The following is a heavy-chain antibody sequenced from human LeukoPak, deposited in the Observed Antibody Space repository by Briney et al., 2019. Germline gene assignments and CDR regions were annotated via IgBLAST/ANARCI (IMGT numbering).Heavy chain of an antibody. J-gene: IGHJ6*02. CDR2: IYYSGST. CDR3: VKSEPLGGVVSLYYYGMDV. V-gene: IGHV4-59*01. D-gene: IGHD3-16*01. Sequence: SETLSLTCTVSGGSISSYYWSWIRQPPGKGLEWIGYIYYSGSTNYNPSLKSRVTISVDTSKNQFSLKLSSVTAADTAVYYCVKSEPLGGVVSLYYYGMDVWGQGTTVTVSS. CDR1: GGSISSYY.